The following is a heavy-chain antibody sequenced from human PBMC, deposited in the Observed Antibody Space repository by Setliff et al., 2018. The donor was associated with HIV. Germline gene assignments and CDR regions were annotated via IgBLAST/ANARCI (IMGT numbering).Heavy chain of an antibody. CDR1: GGSFNDYY. Sequence: PSGTLSLTCAVYGGSFNDYYWTWIRQPPGKGLEWIGEIDHSGSTKYHASLKSRVTISIDTSKNQISLKLSSVTAADTAVYYCARGLNYYGSGSYLPLGYWGQGTRVTVSS. V-gene: IGHV4-34*01. CDR3: ARGLNYYGSGSYLPLGY. CDR2: IDHSGST. J-gene: IGHJ4*02. D-gene: IGHD3-10*01.